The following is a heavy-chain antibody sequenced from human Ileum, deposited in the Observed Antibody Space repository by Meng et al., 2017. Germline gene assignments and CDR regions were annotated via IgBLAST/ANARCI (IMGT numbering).Heavy chain of an antibody. CDR1: GGSISTSDW. Sequence: QLQLQESGPRLPKPSGPLSLTCAVSGGSISTSDWWSWVRQPPGKGLEWIGEIHHSGSTNYNPSLKSRVTISVDKSKNQFSLKLNSVTAADTAVYYCAREWSGSYRHFDYWGQGTLVTVSS. V-gene: IGHV4-4*02. CDR3: AREWSGSYRHFDY. CDR2: IHHSGST. D-gene: IGHD1-26*01. J-gene: IGHJ4*02.